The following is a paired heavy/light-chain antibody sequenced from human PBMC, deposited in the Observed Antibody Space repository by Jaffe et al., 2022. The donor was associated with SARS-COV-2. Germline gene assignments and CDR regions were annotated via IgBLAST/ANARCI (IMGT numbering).Heavy chain of an antibody. J-gene: IGHJ4*02. V-gene: IGHV3-23*04. CDR2: ISSGSGGST. CDR1: GFKFNSYV. CDR3: AKQGGGSGSYSD. Sequence: EVQVEESGGGLVQPGGSLRLSCAASGFKFNSYVMSWVRQAPGKGLQCVSSISSGSGGSTYYADSVKGRFTISRDNSKNTLYLQMNSLRADDTAVYYCAKQGGGSGSYSDWGQGTLVTVSS. D-gene: IGHD3-10*01.
Light chain of an antibody. CDR1: QSVSSN. J-gene: IGKJ2*01. Sequence: EIVMTQSPATLSVSPGERVTLSCRASQSVSSNLAWYQQKPGQAPRLLIYGASTRATGIPARFSGSGSGTEFSLTISSLQAEDFAVYYCQQYIKWPYTFGQGTKLEIK. CDR2: GAS. CDR3: QQYIKWPYT. V-gene: IGKV3-15*01.